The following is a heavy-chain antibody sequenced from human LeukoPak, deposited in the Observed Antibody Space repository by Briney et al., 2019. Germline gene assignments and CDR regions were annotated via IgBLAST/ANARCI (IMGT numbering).Heavy chain of an antibody. CDR1: GYTFTSYD. D-gene: IGHD3-3*01. V-gene: IGHV1-8*01. Sequence: ASVKVSCKASGYTFTSYDINWVRQATGQGLEWMGWMNPNSGNTGYAQKFQGRVTMTRNPSISTAYMELSSLRSEDTAVYYCARTSLRFLEWLYNYYYYGMDVWGQGTTVTVSS. CDR2: MNPNSGNT. J-gene: IGHJ6*02. CDR3: ARTSLRFLEWLYNYYYYGMDV.